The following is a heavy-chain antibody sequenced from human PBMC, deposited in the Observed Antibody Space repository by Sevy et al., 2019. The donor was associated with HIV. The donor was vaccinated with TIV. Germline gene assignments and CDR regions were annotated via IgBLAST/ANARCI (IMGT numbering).Heavy chain of an antibody. V-gene: IGHV3-30*18. CDR2: MSYDGSTK. CDR1: GFIFSSYG. J-gene: IGHJ6*02. CDR3: ANDREGLTVRGEYYYGMDV. D-gene: IGHD3-10*01. Sequence: GGSLRLSCGASGFIFSSYGMHWVRQAPGKGLEWVAVMSYDGSTKYYADSVKGRFTISRDKSKNTLYMEMNRLRAEDTALYYCANDREGLTVRGEYYYGMDVWGQGTTVTVSS.